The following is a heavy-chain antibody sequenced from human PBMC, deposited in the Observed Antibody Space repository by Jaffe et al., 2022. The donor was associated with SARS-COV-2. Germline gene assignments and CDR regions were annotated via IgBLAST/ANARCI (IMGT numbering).Heavy chain of an antibody. V-gene: IGHV4-61*02. D-gene: IGHD3-22*01. J-gene: IGHJ4*02. CDR3: ARGPTYYYDSSGYYTFDY. CDR2: IYTSGST. Sequence: QVQLQESGPGLVKPSQTLSLTCTVSGGSISSGSYYWSWIRQPAGKGLEWIGRIYTSGSTNYNPSLKSRVTISVDTSKNQFSLKLSSVTAADTAVYYCARGPTYYYDSSGYYTFDYWGQGTLVTVSS. CDR1: GGSISSGSYY.